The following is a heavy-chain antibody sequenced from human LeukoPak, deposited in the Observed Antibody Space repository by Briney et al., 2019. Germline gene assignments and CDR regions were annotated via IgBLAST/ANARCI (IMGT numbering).Heavy chain of an antibody. CDR1: GFTVSSNY. V-gene: IGHV3-53*05. CDR2: IYSCGST. CDR3: ARGKLYSYGPKYSPYDY. Sequence: GGSLRLSCAASGFTVSSNYMSWVRQAPGKGLEWVSVIYSCGSTYYADSVKGRFTISRDNSKNTLYLQMNSLRAEDTAVYYCARGKLYSYGPKYSPYDYWGQGTLVTVSS. D-gene: IGHD5-18*01. J-gene: IGHJ4*02.